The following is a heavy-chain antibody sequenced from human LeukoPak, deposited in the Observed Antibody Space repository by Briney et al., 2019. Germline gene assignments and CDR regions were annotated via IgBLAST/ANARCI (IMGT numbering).Heavy chain of an antibody. V-gene: IGHV4-30-4*01. CDR3: ATQTGVYYDFWSGYDYYFDY. J-gene: IGHJ4*02. D-gene: IGHD3-3*01. Sequence: SETLSLPCTVSGGSISSGDYYWSWIRQPPGKGLEWIGYIYYSGSTYYNPSLKSRVTISVDTSKNQFSLKLSSVTAADTAVYYCATQTGVYYDFWSGYDYYFDYWGQGTLVTVSS. CDR1: GGSISSGDYY. CDR2: IYYSGST.